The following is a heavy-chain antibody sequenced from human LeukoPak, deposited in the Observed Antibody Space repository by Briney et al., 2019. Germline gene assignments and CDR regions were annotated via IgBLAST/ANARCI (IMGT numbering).Heavy chain of an antibody. V-gene: IGHV3-23*01. CDR1: GFTFSNYA. J-gene: IGHJ4*02. CDR2: ISGSGGNT. Sequence: GGSLRLSCIGSGFTFSNYAMSWVRQAPGKGLEWVSAISGSGGNTYYADSVKGRFTISRDNAKNSLYLQMNSLRAEDTAVYYCAREGSDCSSTSCYYFDYWGQGTLVTVSS. D-gene: IGHD2-2*01. CDR3: AREGSDCSSTSCYYFDY.